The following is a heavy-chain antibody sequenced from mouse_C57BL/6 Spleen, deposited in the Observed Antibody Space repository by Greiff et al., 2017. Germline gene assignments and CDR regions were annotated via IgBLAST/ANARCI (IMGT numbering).Heavy chain of an antibody. CDR1: GYTFTSYD. CDR2: IYPRDGST. CDR3: ARAGYDYDGGYYFDY. Sequence: QVQLKESGPELVKPGASVKLSCKASGYTFTSYDINWVKQRPGQGLEWIGWIYPRDGSTKYNEKFKGKATLTVDTSSSTAYMELHSLTSEDSAVYFCARAGYDYDGGYYFDYWGQGTTLTVSS. V-gene: IGHV1-85*01. J-gene: IGHJ2*01. D-gene: IGHD2-4*01.